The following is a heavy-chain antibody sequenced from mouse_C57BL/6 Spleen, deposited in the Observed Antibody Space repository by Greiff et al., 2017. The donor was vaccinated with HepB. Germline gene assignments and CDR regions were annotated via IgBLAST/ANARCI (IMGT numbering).Heavy chain of an antibody. J-gene: IGHJ3*01. CDR3: AYGYDVAWFAY. CDR2: ISDGGSYT. D-gene: IGHD2-2*01. CDR1: GFTFSSYA. Sequence: EVKLMESGGGLVKPGGSLKLSCAASGFTFSSYAMSWVRQTPEKRLEWVATISDGGSYTYYPDNVKGRFTISRDNAKNNLYLQMSHLKSEDTAMYYCAYGYDVAWFAYWGQGTLVTVSA. V-gene: IGHV5-4*03.